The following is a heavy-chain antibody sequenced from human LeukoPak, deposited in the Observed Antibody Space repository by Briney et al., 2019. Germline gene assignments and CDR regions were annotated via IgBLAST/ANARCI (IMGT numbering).Heavy chain of an antibody. D-gene: IGHD3-22*01. CDR2: ISSSSSYI. J-gene: IGHJ4*02. CDR1: GFTFSNYY. Sequence: PGRSLRLSCAASGFTFSNYYMNWVRQAPGKGLEWVSSISSSSSYIYYADSVKGRFTISRDNAKNSLYLQMNSLRAEDTAVYYCARAGSYYYDSSGYYWFGYWGQGTLVTVSS. V-gene: IGHV3-21*01. CDR3: ARAGSYYYDSSGYYWFGY.